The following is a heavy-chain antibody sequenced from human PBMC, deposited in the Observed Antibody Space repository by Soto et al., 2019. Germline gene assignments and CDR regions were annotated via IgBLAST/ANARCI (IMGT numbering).Heavy chain of an antibody. Sequence: GGSLRLSCAASGFTFSSYWMHWVRQAPGKGLVWVSRINSDGSSTSYADSVKGRFTISRDNAKNTLYLQMNSLRAEDTAVYYCAIRASYYGSSGYFDYWGQGTLVTVSS. J-gene: IGHJ4*02. V-gene: IGHV3-74*01. D-gene: IGHD3-22*01. CDR3: AIRASYYGSSGYFDY. CDR2: INSDGSST. CDR1: GFTFSSYW.